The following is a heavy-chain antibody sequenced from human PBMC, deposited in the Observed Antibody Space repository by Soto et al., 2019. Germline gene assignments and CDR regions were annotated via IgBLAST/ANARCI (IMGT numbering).Heavy chain of an antibody. J-gene: IGHJ4*02. V-gene: IGHV3-23*01. D-gene: IGHD1-1*01. Sequence: EVQLLESGGGLVQPGGSLRLSCAASGLTFSSYAMSWVRQAPGRGLEWVSAISGSGGSTYYADSVKGRFTISRDNSKNTLYLQMNSLRAEDTAVYYCAKRYNWNDVFDYWGQGTLVTVSS. CDR3: AKRYNWNDVFDY. CDR2: ISGSGGST. CDR1: GLTFSSYA.